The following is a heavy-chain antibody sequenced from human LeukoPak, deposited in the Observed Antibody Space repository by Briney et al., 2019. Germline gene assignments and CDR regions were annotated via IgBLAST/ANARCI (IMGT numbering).Heavy chain of an antibody. CDR2: INPTSGGT. Sequence: GASVQVSCKASGYTFTGYYMHWMRQAPGQGLEWMGSINPTSGGTNYAQKFQGRVTMTRDTSISTAYMELSRLRSDDTAVYYCARVLVGAIMAYWGQGTLVSVSS. D-gene: IGHD1-26*01. CDR1: GYTFTGYY. J-gene: IGHJ4*02. V-gene: IGHV1-2*02. CDR3: ARVLVGAIMAY.